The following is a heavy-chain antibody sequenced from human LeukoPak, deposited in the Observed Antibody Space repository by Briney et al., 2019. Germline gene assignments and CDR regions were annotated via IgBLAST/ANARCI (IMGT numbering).Heavy chain of an antibody. Sequence: GGSLRLSCAASGFTFSSYWMHWVRQAPGKGLVWVSRITGDGSSTSYADSVKGRFTISRDNSKNTLYLQMNSLRAEDTAVYYCAKDRDWYYFDYWGQGTLVTVSS. CDR3: AKDRDWYYFDY. J-gene: IGHJ4*02. CDR2: ITGDGSST. CDR1: GFTFSSYW. V-gene: IGHV3-74*01. D-gene: IGHD5-24*01.